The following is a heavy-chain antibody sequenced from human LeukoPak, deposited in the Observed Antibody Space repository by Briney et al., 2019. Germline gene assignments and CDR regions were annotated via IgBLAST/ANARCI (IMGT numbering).Heavy chain of an antibody. J-gene: IGHJ6*03. CDR3: ARGVAGSHHYYYLDV. D-gene: IGHD6-19*01. CDR1: GYTFTGYY. V-gene: IGHV1-2*02. Sequence: SVNVSCTASGYTFTGYYMHWGRQAPGQGREGMGGINPNSAVTNYAQKFQGRVTMTRDTSISTAYIERSRLRSHATAVYYCARGVAGSHHYYYLDVWGKGTTVTTSS. CDR2: INPNSAVT.